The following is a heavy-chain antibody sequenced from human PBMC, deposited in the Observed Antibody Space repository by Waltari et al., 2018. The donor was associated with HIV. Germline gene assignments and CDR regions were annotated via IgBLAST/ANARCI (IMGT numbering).Heavy chain of an antibody. CDR3: ARRLADHLNWFAP. CDR1: GASVSDYS. CDR2: IYNSGST. V-gene: IGHV4-59*02. Sequence: QVRLQESGPGLVKPSATLSLTCSVSGASVSDYSWNWIRQPPGKGLEWIGYIYNSGSTNYNPSLKRRVTISVDTSKNHFSLTLTSVTAADTAVYYCARRLADHLNWFAPWGQGTLVTVSS. D-gene: IGHD3-3*02. J-gene: IGHJ5*02.